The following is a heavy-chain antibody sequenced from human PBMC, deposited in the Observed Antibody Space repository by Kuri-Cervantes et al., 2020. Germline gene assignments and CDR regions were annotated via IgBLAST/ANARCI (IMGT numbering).Heavy chain of an antibody. D-gene: IGHD1-26*01. J-gene: IGHJ3*02. V-gene: IGHV3-21*01. CDR2: ISSSSSYI. CDR1: GFTFSSYS. CDR3: ARDGGATGDAFDI. Sequence: LSLTCAASGFTFSSYSMNWVRQAPGKGLEWVSSISSSSSYIYYADSVKGRFTISRDNAKNSLYLQMNSLRAEDTAVYYCARDGGATGDAFDIWGQGTMVTVSS.